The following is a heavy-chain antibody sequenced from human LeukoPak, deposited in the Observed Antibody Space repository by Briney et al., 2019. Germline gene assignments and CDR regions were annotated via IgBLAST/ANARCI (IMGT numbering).Heavy chain of an antibody. CDR3: ARKGVGGELGGFDY. D-gene: IGHD3-16*01. J-gene: IGHJ4*02. Sequence: GGSLRLSCAASGFTVSSNYMSWVRQAPGKGLEWVSVIYSAGSTYYAGSVKGRFTISRDNAKNSLYLQMNSLRAEDTALYHCARKGVGGELGGFDYWGQGTLVTVSS. V-gene: IGHV3-53*01. CDR2: IYSAGST. CDR1: GFTVSSNY.